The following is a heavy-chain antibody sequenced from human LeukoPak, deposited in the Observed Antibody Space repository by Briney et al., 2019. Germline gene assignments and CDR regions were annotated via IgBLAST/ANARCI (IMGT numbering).Heavy chain of an antibody. Sequence: SETLSLTCTVSGGSISSYYWSWIRQPPGKGLEWIGYIFYSGSTNYNPSLKSRVTISVDTSENQFSLKLSSVTAADTAVYYCASDYGDYAGNYWGQGTLVTVSS. CDR3: ASDYGDYAGNY. CDR1: GGSISSYY. J-gene: IGHJ4*02. V-gene: IGHV4-59*12. CDR2: IFYSGST. D-gene: IGHD4-17*01.